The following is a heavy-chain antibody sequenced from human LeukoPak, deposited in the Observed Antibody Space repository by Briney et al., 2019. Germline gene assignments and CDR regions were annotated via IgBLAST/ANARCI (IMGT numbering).Heavy chain of an antibody. Sequence: GGSLRLSCAASGFVFTNHAMGWVRQAPGKGLEFVSAISGSGARTYYADSLKGRFTISRDYSKNTLYLQMNSLRAEDTAVYYCAREEGLVLDYWGQGTLVTVSS. CDR3: AREEGLVLDY. D-gene: IGHD2-8*02. CDR1: GFVFTNHA. CDR2: ISGSGART. V-gene: IGHV3-23*01. J-gene: IGHJ4*02.